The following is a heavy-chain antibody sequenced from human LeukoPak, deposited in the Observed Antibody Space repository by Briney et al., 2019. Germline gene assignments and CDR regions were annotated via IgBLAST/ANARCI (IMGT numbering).Heavy chain of an antibody. CDR2: IYYSGST. D-gene: IGHD3-22*01. CDR3: ASVSYDTSLQH. CDR1: GGSIRSGGYF. V-gene: IGHV4-31*03. Sequence: SQTLSLTCSVSGGSIRSGGYFWSWIRQHPGKGLEWIGYIYYSGSTYYNPSLKGRVTISVDTSKNQFSVRLSSVTAADTAIYYCASVSYDTSLQHWGQGTLVTVSS. J-gene: IGHJ1*01.